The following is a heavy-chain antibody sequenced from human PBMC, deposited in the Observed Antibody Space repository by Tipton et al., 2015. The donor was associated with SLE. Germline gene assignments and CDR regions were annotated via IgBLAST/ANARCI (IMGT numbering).Heavy chain of an antibody. CDR2: MYYNGRT. Sequence: LRLSCSLSGGSISTTTYYWGWIRQPPGRGLEWIGSMYYNGRTYYNPSLESRITISGDTAKNQFSLTLSSVTAADTAAYYCARLLSYGKSSNAFDIWGQGTMVTVSS. J-gene: IGHJ3*02. V-gene: IGHV4-39*07. CDR3: ARLLSYGKSSNAFDI. CDR1: GGSISTTTYY. D-gene: IGHD2-21*01.